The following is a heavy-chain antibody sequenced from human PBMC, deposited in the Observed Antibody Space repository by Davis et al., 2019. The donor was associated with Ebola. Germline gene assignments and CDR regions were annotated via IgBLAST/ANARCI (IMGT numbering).Heavy chain of an antibody. D-gene: IGHD3-22*01. CDR3: ARLKITMIVMVSDDAFDI. CDR2: ISTSSSTI. Sequence: GGSLRLSCAASGFTFSSYSMNWVRQAPGKGLEWISYISTSSSTIYYADSVKGRFTISRDNSKNTLYLQMNSLRAEDTAVYYCARLKITMIVMVSDDAFDIWGQGTMVTVSS. J-gene: IGHJ3*02. V-gene: IGHV3-48*01. CDR1: GFTFSSYS.